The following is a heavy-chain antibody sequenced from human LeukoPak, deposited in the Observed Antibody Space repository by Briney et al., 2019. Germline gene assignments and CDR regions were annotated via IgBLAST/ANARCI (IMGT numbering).Heavy chain of an antibody. CDR2: IYYSGST. J-gene: IGHJ3*02. CDR1: GGSISSGGYY. CDR3: AREGEYYDSSGRHDAFDI. V-gene: IGHV4-31*03. Sequence: PSQTLSLTCTVSGGSISSGGYYWSWIRQHPGKGLEWIGYIYYSGSTYYNPSLKSRVTISVDTSKSQFSLKLSSVTAADRAVYYCAREGEYYDSSGRHDAFDIWGQGTMVTVSS. D-gene: IGHD3-22*01.